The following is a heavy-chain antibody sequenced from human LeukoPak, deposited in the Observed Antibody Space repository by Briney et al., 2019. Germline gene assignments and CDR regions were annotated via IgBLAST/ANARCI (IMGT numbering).Heavy chain of an antibody. CDR2: ISAYNGNT. J-gene: IGHJ3*02. Sequence: ASVKVSCKASGYTFTSYGISWVRQAPGQGLEWMGWISAYNGNTNYAQKLQGRVTMTTDTSTSTAYMELRSLRSDDTAVDYCARSQPFVFAFDIWGQGTMVTVSS. V-gene: IGHV1-18*01. CDR3: ARSQPFVFAFDI. CDR1: GYTFTSYG. D-gene: IGHD2/OR15-2a*01.